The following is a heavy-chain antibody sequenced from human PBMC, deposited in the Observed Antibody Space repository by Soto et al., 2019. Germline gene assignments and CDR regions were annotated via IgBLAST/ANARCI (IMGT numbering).Heavy chain of an antibody. CDR2: ISGSGGST. J-gene: IGHJ6*02. V-gene: IGHV3-23*01. Sequence: GGSLRLSCAASGFTFSSYAMSWVRQAPGKGLEWVSAISGSGGSTYYADSVKGRFTISRDNSKNTLYLQMNSLRAEDTAVYYCAKDSSVVVPAAMKGFYYYGMDVWGQGTTVTVSS. CDR3: AKDSSVVVPAAMKGFYYYGMDV. CDR1: GFTFSSYA. D-gene: IGHD2-2*01.